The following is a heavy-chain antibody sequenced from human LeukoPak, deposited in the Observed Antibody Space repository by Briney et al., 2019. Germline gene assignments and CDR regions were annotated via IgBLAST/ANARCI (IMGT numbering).Heavy chain of an antibody. D-gene: IGHD6-13*01. J-gene: IGHJ4*02. CDR2: IYYSGST. CDR1: GGSISSYY. CDR3: ARASSSWYFDY. V-gene: IGHV4-59*01. Sequence: SETLSLTCTVSGGSISSYYWSWIRQPPGKGLEWIGYIYYSGSTNYNPSLKSRVTISVDTSKNQFSLKLSSVTVADTAVYYCARASSSWYFDYWGQGTLVTVSS.